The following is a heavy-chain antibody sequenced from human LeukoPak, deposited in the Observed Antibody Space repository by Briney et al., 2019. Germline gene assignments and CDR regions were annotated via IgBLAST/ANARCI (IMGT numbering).Heavy chain of an antibody. J-gene: IGHJ3*02. CDR1: GGSISSSSYD. D-gene: IGHD6-6*01. V-gene: IGHV4-39*07. CDR3: AREGHSSSLTDAFDI. CDR2: VYYSGDT. Sequence: PSETLSLTCTPAGGSISSSSYDWGWIRQPPGKRREWIGSVYYSGDTYYNPSLKSRVTISVDTSKNQFSLKLSSVTAAATAVYYCAREGHSSSLTDAFDIWGQGTRVTVSS.